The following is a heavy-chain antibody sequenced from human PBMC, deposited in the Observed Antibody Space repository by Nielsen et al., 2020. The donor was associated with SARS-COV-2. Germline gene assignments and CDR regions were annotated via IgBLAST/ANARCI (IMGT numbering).Heavy chain of an antibody. CDR1: GFTFRTYA. V-gene: IGHV3-30-3*01. J-gene: IGHJ4*02. D-gene: IGHD3-22*01. CDR3: AREWEDYDSSGFDY. Sequence: GSLKISCAASGFTFRTYAMHWVRQAPGKGLEWVAIISFDGTTKYNEDSVKGRFTISRDNSKNTLYLQMKSLRAEDTAVYYCAREWEDYDSSGFDYWGQGTLVTVSS. CDR2: ISFDGTTK.